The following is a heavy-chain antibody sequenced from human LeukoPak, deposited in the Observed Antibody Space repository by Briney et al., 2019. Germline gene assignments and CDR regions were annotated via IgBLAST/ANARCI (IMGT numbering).Heavy chain of an antibody. V-gene: IGHV1-2*02. CDR2: IHPNSGGT. CDR3: GRKSASRKTSEFDY. J-gene: IGHJ4*02. D-gene: IGHD2-2*01. Sequence: ASVKVSCKASGYTFTDYYMNWVRQAPGQGLEWMGWIHPNSGGTNYAQRFQGRVTMTRDTSISTAYMELSRLTFDDTAVYYCGRKSASRKTSEFDYWGQGTLVTVSS. CDR1: GYTFTDYY.